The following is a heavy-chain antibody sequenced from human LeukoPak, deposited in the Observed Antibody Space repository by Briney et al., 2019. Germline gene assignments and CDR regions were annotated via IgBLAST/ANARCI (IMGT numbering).Heavy chain of an antibody. Sequence: GGSLRLSCAASGFTFSSYWMSWVRQAPGKGLEWVANIKQDGSEKYYVDSAKGRFTISRDNAKNSLYLQMNSLRAEDTAVYYCARDRYSNYYYYYYGMDVWGQGTTVTVSS. CDR2: IKQDGSEK. CDR3: ARDRYSNYYYYYYGMDV. J-gene: IGHJ6*02. D-gene: IGHD4-11*01. V-gene: IGHV3-7*01. CDR1: GFTFSSYW.